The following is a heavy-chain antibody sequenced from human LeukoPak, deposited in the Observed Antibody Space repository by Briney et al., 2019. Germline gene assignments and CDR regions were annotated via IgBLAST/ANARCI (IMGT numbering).Heavy chain of an antibody. V-gene: IGHV3-23*01. CDR2: ISGSGSAT. CDR1: GFTSSSYS. D-gene: IGHD6-19*01. J-gene: IGHJ4*02. CDR3: AKTEAPATIRAGSDY. Sequence: GGSLRLSCAASGFTSSSYSMNWVRQALGKGLEWVSTISGSGSATYNAGSVKGRFTTSRGNSNNTLYLQMNSLRAEDTAVYYCAKTEAPATIRAGSDYWGQGTLVTVSS.